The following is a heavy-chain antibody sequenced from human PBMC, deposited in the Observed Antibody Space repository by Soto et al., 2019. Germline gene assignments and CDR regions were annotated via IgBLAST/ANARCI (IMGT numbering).Heavy chain of an antibody. CDR1: GGSISSYY. D-gene: IGHD3-10*01. V-gene: IGHV4-59*01. J-gene: IGHJ5*02. Sequence: LSLTCTVSGGSISSYYWSWIRQPPGKGLEWIGYIYYSGSTNYNPSLKSRVTISVDTSKNQFSLKLSSVTAADTAVYYCARVIGRITMVRGVPDGGWFDPWGQGTLVTVSS. CDR2: IYYSGST. CDR3: ARVIGRITMVRGVPDGGWFDP.